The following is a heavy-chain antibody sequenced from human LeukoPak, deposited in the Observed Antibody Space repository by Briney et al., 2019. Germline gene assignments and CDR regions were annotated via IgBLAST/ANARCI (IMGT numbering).Heavy chain of an antibody. V-gene: IGHV4-4*07. CDR1: GGSISSYY. CDR3: ARVVTGAVGNWFDP. D-gene: IGHD6-19*01. CDR2: IYTSGST. J-gene: IGHJ5*02. Sequence: PSETLSLTCTVSGGSISSYYWSWIRQPAGKGLEWIGRIYTSGSTNYNPSLKSRVTISVDRSKNQFSLKLSSVTAADTAVYYCARVVTGAVGNWFDPWGQGTLVTVSS.